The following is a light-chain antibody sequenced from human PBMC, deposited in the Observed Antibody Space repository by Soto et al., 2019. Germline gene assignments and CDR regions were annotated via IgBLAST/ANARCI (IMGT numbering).Light chain of an antibody. V-gene: IGLV2-14*01. J-gene: IGLJ2*01. CDR3: SSYSSSSALDVI. Sequence: QSVLAQPASVSGSPGQSITISCAGTNRDVGGYNYVSWYQQYPGKAPKLIIYEVTYRASGVSNRFSGSKSGNTASLTISGLQAEDEADYYCSSYSSSSALDVIFGGGTQLTVL. CDR2: EVT. CDR1: NRDVGGYNY.